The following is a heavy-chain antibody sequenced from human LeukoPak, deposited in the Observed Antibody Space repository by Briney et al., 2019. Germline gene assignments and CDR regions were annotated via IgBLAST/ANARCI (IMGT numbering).Heavy chain of an antibody. J-gene: IGHJ4*02. V-gene: IGHV3-23*01. D-gene: IGHD6-13*01. CDR1: GFTFRSHA. CDR3: ARANNSSWHN. CDR2: IYENGGTT. Sequence: PGGSLRLSCVGSGFTFRSHAMSWVRQAPEKGLEFVSGIYENGGTTYYADSVKGRFSISRDNSKNTLYLQMDSLRVEDTAVYYCARANNSSWHNWGQGTLVTVSS.